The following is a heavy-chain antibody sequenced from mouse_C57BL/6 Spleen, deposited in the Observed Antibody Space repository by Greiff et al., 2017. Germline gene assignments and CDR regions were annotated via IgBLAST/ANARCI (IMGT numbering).Heavy chain of an antibody. J-gene: IGHJ4*01. V-gene: IGHV5-17*01. Sequence: VQLKESGGGLVKPGGSLKLSCAASGFTFSDYGMHWVRQAPEKGLEWVAYISSGSSTIYYADTVKGRFTISRDNAKNTLFLQMTSLRSEDTAMYYCARTYYYGSSPYAMDYGGQGTSVTVSS. D-gene: IGHD1-1*01. CDR1: GFTFSDYG. CDR2: ISSGSSTI. CDR3: ARTYYYGSSPYAMDY.